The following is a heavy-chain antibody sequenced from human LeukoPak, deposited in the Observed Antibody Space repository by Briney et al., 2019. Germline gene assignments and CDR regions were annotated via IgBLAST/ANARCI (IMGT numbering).Heavy chain of an antibody. V-gene: IGHV4-4*09. D-gene: IGHD2-2*01. Sequence: PSETLSLTCTVSGGSISSYYWSWIRQPPGKGLEGIGYIYTSGSTNYNPSLKSRVTISVDTSKNQFSLKLSSVTAADTAVYYCARQVVVPAQPRGWFDPWGQGTLVTVSS. CDR3: ARQVVVPAQPRGWFDP. J-gene: IGHJ5*02. CDR1: GGSISSYY. CDR2: IYTSGST.